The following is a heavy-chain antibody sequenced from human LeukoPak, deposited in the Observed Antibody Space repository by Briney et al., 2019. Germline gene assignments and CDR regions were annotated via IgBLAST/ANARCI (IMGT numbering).Heavy chain of an antibody. V-gene: IGHV3-48*01. CDR3: ARDRSNYDFWSGYYN. CDR1: GFTFSSYS. J-gene: IGHJ4*02. D-gene: IGHD3-3*01. CDR2: ISSSSSTI. Sequence: GGSLRLSCAASGFTFSSYSMNWVRQAPGKGLEWVSYISSSSSTIYYADSVKGRLTISRDNAKNSLYLQMNSLRAEDTAVYYCARDRSNYDFWSGYYNWGQGTLVTVSS.